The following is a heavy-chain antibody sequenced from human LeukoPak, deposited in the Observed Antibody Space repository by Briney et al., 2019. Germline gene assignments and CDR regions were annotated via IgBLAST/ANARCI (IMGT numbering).Heavy chain of an antibody. V-gene: IGHV2-5*02. CDR2: IYWDDDK. CDR1: GFSLNTSGVG. Sequence: SGPTLVKPTQTLTLTCTFSGFSLNTSGVGVGWIRQPPGKALEWLALIYWDDDKRYSPSLKSRLTITKDTSKNQVVLTMTNMDPVDTATYYCGRGRDAVDYWGQGTLVTVSS. CDR3: GRGRDAVDY. D-gene: IGHD3-16*01. J-gene: IGHJ4*02.